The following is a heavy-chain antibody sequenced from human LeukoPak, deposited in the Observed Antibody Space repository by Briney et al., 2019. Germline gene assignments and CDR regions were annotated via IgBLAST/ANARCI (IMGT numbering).Heavy chain of an antibody. CDR1: GFTFSSYW. Sequence: PGGSLRLSCAASGFTFSSYWIRWVRQAPGKGLVWVSRINSDGSSTSYADSVKGRFTISRDNAKNTLYLQMNSLRAEDTAVYYCARDGGSWGNWFDSWGQGTLVTVSS. V-gene: IGHV3-74*01. D-gene: IGHD6-13*01. CDR3: ARDGGSWGNWFDS. CDR2: INSDGSST. J-gene: IGHJ5*01.